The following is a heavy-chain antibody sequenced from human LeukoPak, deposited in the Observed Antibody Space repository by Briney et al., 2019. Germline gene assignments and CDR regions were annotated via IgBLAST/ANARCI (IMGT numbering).Heavy chain of an antibody. D-gene: IGHD4-17*01. V-gene: IGHV1-69*05. Sequence: SVKVSCKASGGTFSSYAISWVRQAPGQGLEWMGGIIPIFGTANYAQKLQGRVTMTTDTSTSTAYMELRSLRSDDTAVYYCARDGPTVTTYADYWGQGTLVTVSS. J-gene: IGHJ4*02. CDR3: ARDGPTVTTYADY. CDR2: IIPIFGTA. CDR1: GGTFSSYA.